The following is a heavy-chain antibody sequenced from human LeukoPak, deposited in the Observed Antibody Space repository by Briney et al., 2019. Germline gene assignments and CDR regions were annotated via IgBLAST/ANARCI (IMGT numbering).Heavy chain of an antibody. V-gene: IGHV3-23*01. J-gene: IGHJ6*02. Sequence: GGSLRLSCAASGFTFSGHSMTWVRQTPGKGLEWVSVIFGNGVKTYYADSLKGRFTISRDNSKSTLYLQMNSLRADDTAVYYCARVGDWSNYFGMDAWGQGTTISVSS. D-gene: IGHD3-16*01. CDR1: GFTFSGHS. CDR2: IFGNGVKT. CDR3: ARVGDWSNYFGMDA.